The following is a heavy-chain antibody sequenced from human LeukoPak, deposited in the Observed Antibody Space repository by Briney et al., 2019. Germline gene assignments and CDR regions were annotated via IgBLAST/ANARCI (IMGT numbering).Heavy chain of an antibody. CDR1: GFSFSDYY. V-gene: IGHV3-11*01. CDR3: TRDRDCGSTTCSIDY. Sequence: PGGSLRLSCAASGFSFSDYYMSWVRQTPGKGLEWISYITTGGSSIYYAESVQGRFTISRDDAKSSLYLQMSNLRAEDTALYYCTRDRDCGSTTCSIDYWGQGTLVTVSS. J-gene: IGHJ4*02. D-gene: IGHD2-2*01. CDR2: ITTGGSSI.